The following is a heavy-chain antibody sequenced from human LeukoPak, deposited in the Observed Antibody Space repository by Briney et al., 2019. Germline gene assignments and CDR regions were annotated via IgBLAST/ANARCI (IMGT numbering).Heavy chain of an antibody. J-gene: IGHJ4*02. D-gene: IGHD6-19*01. CDR2: INAGNGNT. Sequence: ASVTVSCKASGYTFTSYAMHWVRQAPGQRLEWMGWINAGNGNTKYSQKFQGRVTITRDTSASTAYMELSSLRSEDTAVYYCARGRGSGWSLFDYWGQGTLVTVSS. V-gene: IGHV1-3*01. CDR1: GYTFTSYA. CDR3: ARGRGSGWSLFDY.